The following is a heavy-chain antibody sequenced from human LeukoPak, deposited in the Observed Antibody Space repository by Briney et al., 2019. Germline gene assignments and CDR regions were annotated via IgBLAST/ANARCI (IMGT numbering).Heavy chain of an antibody. D-gene: IGHD5-18*01. V-gene: IGHV3-74*01. J-gene: IGHJ4*02. Sequence: GVSLRLSCAASGFTFDDYAMHWVRQAPGKGLVWVARINSDGSSTSYADSVKGRFTISRDNAKNTLYLQMNSLRGEDTAVYYCTSDTVDTALGIDYWGQGTLVTVSS. CDR3: TSDTVDTALGIDY. CDR1: GFTFDDYA. CDR2: INSDGSST.